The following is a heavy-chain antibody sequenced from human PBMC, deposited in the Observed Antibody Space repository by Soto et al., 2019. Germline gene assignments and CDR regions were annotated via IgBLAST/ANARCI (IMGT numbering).Heavy chain of an antibody. CDR1: GGTFSSYA. CDR2: IIPIFGTA. CDR3: ARGRKYYDSSGSLNWFDP. Sequence: SVKVSCKASGGTFSSYAISWVRQAPGQGIEWMGGIIPIFGTANYAQKFQGRVTITADESTSTAYMELSSLRSEDTAVYYCARGRKYYDSSGSLNWFDPWGQGTLVTVSS. D-gene: IGHD3-22*01. J-gene: IGHJ5*02. V-gene: IGHV1-69*13.